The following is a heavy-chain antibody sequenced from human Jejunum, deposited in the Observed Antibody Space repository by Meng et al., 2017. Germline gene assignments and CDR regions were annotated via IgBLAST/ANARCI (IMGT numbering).Heavy chain of an antibody. V-gene: IGHV7-4-1*02. CDR1: GYTFSSQP. CDR2: INTNTGNA. J-gene: IGHJ4*02. D-gene: IGHD4-23*01. CDR3: ARHTGNLGLDY. Sequence: QVKLVQSESELKKPGASVKVSCKASGYTFSSQPLNWVRQAPGQGLEWIGWINTNTGNANYGPDFTGRFVFSLDTSVSTAYLQISSLSAEDTAVYYCARHTGNLGLDYWGQGTLVTASS.